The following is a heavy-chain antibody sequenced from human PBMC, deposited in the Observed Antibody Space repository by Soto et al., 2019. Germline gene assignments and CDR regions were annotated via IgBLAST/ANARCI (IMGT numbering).Heavy chain of an antibody. CDR3: ARRYGYYFDY. CDR1: GCSISSYY. D-gene: IGHD4-17*01. V-gene: IGHV4-59*08. CDR2: IYYSGST. J-gene: IGHJ4*01. Sequence: QVQLQESGPGLVKPSETLSLTCTVSGCSISSYYWSWIRQPPGKGLEWIGYIYYSGSTNYNPSLKSRVTISVDTSKNQLSLKLSSVTAADTSVYYCARRYGYYFDYWGQEPWSPSPQ.